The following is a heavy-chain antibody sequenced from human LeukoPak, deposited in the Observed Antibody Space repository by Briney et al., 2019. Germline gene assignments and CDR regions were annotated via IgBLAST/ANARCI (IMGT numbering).Heavy chain of an antibody. Sequence: PGGSLRLSCAVSGFTFSSYWMSWVRQAPGKGLEWVANIKQDGGEKYYVESVKGRFTISRDNVKNSLYLQMNSLRVEDTAVYYCARARGGYDLDYWGQGTLVTVSS. J-gene: IGHJ4*02. CDR3: ARARGGYDLDY. CDR2: IKQDGGEK. CDR1: GFTFSSYW. D-gene: IGHD5-12*01. V-gene: IGHV3-7*01.